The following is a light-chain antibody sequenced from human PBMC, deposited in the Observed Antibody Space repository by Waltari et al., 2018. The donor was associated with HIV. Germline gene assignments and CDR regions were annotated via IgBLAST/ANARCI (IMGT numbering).Light chain of an antibody. CDR2: GAS. V-gene: IGKV3-20*01. Sequence: EIVLTQSPGTLSLSPGERATLSCRASQTVSSNYLAWYQQKPGQAPTLLIYGASSRATGIPDRSSGSGSGTDFTLTINRLEPEDFAVYYCQQYGSSPTFGPGTKVDIK. CDR1: QTVSSNY. J-gene: IGKJ3*01. CDR3: QQYGSSPT.